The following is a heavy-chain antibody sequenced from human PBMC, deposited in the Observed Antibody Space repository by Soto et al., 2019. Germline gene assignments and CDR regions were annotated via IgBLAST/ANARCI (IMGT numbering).Heavy chain of an antibody. J-gene: IGHJ6*02. CDR2: IYYSGST. CDR3: ARDRLGYCISTSCYRYGMDV. V-gene: IGHV4-61*01. Sequence: QVQLQESGPGLVKPSETLSLTCTVSGGSVSSGSYYWSWIRQPPGKGLEWIGYIYYSGSTNYNPSLKRRVTISVDTSKNQFSLKLSSVTAADTAVYYCARDRLGYCISTSCYRYGMDVWGQGTTVTVSS. CDR1: GGSVSSGSYY. D-gene: IGHD2-2*02.